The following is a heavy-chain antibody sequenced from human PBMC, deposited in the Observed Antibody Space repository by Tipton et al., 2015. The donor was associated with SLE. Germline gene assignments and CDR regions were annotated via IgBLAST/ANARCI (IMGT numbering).Heavy chain of an antibody. CDR3: ARRNGYSSSWYRDGWFDP. CDR1: GGSLSSSSYY. CDR2: IYYSGST. Sequence: TLSLTCTVSGGSLSSSSYYWGWIRQPPGKGLEWIGSIYYSGSTYYNPSLKSRVTISIDTSKNQFSLNLSSVTAADTAVYYCARRNGYSSSWYRDGWFDPWGQGTLVTVSS. V-gene: IGHV4-39*07. D-gene: IGHD6-13*01. J-gene: IGHJ5*02.